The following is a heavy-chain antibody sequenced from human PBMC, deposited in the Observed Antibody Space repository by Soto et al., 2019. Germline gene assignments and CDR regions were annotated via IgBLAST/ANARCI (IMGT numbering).Heavy chain of an antibody. CDR1: GYTFTSYG. D-gene: IGHD3-10*01. Sequence: ASVKVSCKASGYTFTSYGISWVRQAPGQGLEWMGWISAYNGNTNYAQKLQGRVTMTTDTSTSTAYMELRSLRSDDTAVYYCARFHYYGSGSYYNPIDYWGQGTLVTVSS. CDR2: ISAYNGNT. V-gene: IGHV1-18*01. CDR3: ARFHYYGSGSYYNPIDY. J-gene: IGHJ4*02.